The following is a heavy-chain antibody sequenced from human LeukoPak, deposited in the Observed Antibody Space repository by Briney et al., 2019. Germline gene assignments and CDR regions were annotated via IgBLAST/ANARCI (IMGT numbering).Heavy chain of an antibody. J-gene: IGHJ4*02. V-gene: IGHV3-48*03. CDR1: GFTFSSYE. D-gene: IGHD2-15*01. Sequence: GGSLRLSCAASGFTFSSYEMNWVRQAPGKGLEWVSYISSSGSTIYYADSVKGRFTISRDNAKNSLYLQMNSLRAEDTAVYYRAKGLVVVAASDYFDYWGQGTLVTVSS. CDR2: ISSSGSTI. CDR3: AKGLVVVAASDYFDY.